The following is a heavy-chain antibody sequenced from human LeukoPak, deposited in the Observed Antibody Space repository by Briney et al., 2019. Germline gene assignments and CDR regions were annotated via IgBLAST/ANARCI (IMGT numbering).Heavy chain of an antibody. V-gene: IGHV4-59*01. CDR3: ARGSYGELGY. J-gene: IGHJ4*02. Sequence: SETLSLTCTVSGGSISSYYWSWIRQPPGKGLEWIGYIYYSGSTNYNPSLKSRVTISVDTSKNQFSLKLSSVTAADTAVYYCARGSYGELGYWGQGTLVTVPS. D-gene: IGHD4-17*01. CDR2: IYYSGST. CDR1: GGSISSYY.